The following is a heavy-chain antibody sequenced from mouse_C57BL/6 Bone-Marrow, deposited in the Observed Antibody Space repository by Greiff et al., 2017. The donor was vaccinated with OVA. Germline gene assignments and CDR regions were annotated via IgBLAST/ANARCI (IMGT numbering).Heavy chain of an antibody. D-gene: IGHD3-1*01. J-gene: IGHJ3*01. CDR1: GYTFTSYG. Sequence: QVQLQQSGAELARPGASVKLSCKASGYTFTSYGISWVKQRTGQGLEWIGEIYPRSGNTYYNEKFKGKATLTADQSSRTAYMELRSLTSEDSAVYFWARSRARGFAYGGQGTLVTVSA. CDR2: IYPRSGNT. V-gene: IGHV1-81*01. CDR3: ARSRARGFAY.